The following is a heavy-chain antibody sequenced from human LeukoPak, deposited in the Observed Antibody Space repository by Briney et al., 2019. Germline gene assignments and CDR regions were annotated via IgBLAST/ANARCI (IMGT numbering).Heavy chain of an antibody. CDR1: GFTFSSYG. D-gene: IGHD2-15*01. J-gene: IGHJ4*02. CDR3: AKDLSADI. CDR2: ISYDGSNK. V-gene: IGHV3-30*18. Sequence: GRSLRLSCAASGFTFSSYGMHWVRQAPAKGLEWVAVISYDGSNKYYADSVKGRFTNSRDNSKNTLYLQMNSLRAEDTAVYYCAKDLSADIWGQGTLVTVSS.